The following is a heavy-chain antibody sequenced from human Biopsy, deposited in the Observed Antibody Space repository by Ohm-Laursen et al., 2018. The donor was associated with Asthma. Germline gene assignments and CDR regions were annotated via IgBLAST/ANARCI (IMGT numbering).Heavy chain of an antibody. D-gene: IGHD1-26*01. CDR2: ISFDGTNR. V-gene: IGHV3-30*18. CDR1: GLTFSTYG. CDR3: AKEVFPGWELRRGPDS. J-gene: IGHJ4*02. Sequence: SLRLSCSASGLTFSTYGMHWVRQAPGKGLDWVAVISFDGTNRNYTDSVKGRFTISRDNSRNTLHLEMNSLRAEDTAVYFCAKEVFPGWELRRGPDSWGQGTLVTVSS.